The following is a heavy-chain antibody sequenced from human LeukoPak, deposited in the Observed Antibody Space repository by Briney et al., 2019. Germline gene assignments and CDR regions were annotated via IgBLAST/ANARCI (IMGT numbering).Heavy chain of an antibody. Sequence: PSETLSLTCTVSGGSISSYYWNWIRQPAGKGLEWIGRIYTTGITNYNPSLKSRVTMSVDTSKNDFSLKLSSVTAADTAVYYCARDRDWNYWFDAWGQGTLVTVST. CDR2: IYTTGIT. CDR1: GGSISSYY. J-gene: IGHJ5*02. CDR3: ARDRDWNYWFDA. V-gene: IGHV4-4*07. D-gene: IGHD1-7*01.